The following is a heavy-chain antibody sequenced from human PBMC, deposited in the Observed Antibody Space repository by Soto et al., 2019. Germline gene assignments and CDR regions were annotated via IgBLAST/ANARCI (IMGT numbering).Heavy chain of an antibody. V-gene: IGHV3-23*01. CDR3: AKDSGASEDYGDFDY. CDR2: ISGSGGST. J-gene: IGHJ4*02. CDR1: GFTFSSYA. Sequence: EVQLLESGGGLVQPGGSLRLSCAASGFTFSSYAMSWVRQAPGKGLEWVSAISGSGGSTYYADSVKGRFTISRDNSKNTRDLQMNSLRAEDTAVYYCAKDSGASEDYGDFDYWGQGTLVTVSS. D-gene: IGHD4-17*01.